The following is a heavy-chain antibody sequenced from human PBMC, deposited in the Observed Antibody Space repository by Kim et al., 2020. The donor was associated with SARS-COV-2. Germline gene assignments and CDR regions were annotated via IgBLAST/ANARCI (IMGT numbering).Heavy chain of an antibody. V-gene: IGHV3-23*01. Sequence: GGSLILSCAASGFTFNSYAMSWVRQAPGKGLEWVSGIRQSGGNIEYVDSVKGRFSISRDNSKNTLSLQMNRLRAVGTAAYYCAKVTSGMSGWFEYFQRWGEGTLVTV. D-gene: IGHD6-19*01. CDR1: GFTFNSYA. CDR3: AKVTSGMSGWFEYFQR. CDR2: IRQSGGNI. J-gene: IGHJ1*01.